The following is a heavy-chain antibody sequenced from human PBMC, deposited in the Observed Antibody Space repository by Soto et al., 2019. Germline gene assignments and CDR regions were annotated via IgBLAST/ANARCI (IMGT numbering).Heavy chain of an antibody. V-gene: IGHV3-48*03. J-gene: IGHJ6*02. D-gene: IGHD3-10*01. CDR3: ARELRTLDRGVTYSMDV. CDR2: ISSSGSIR. CDR1: GFTYGAYE. Sequence: EVQLVESGGGLVQPGGSLRLSCAVSGFTYGAYEMNWVRQAPGKGLEWVAYISSSGSIRYCADSVQGRFTISRDNANNSLFLQMNSLRAEDTAVYYCARELRTLDRGVTYSMDVWGQGTTVTVTS.